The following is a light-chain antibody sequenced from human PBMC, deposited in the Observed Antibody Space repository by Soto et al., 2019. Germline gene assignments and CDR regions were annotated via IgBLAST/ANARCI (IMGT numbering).Light chain of an antibody. CDR3: QQYGGSGT. V-gene: IGKV3-20*01. J-gene: IGKJ1*01. Sequence: EIVLTQSPVTLSLSPGARATLSCRASQSVSNNYLAWYQQKPGQAPRLLIYGASNRATGIPDRFSGSGSGTDFTLTISRLEPEDFAVYYCQQYGGSGTFGQGTKVDIK. CDR2: GAS. CDR1: QSVSNNY.